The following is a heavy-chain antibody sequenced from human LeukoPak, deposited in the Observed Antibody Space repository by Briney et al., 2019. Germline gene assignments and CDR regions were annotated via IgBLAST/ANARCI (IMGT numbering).Heavy chain of an antibody. Sequence: SETLSLTCSVSGGSISSFYWNWIRQPPGKGLEWIGYVHYSGSTDYNPSLKSRATISVDTSKTQFSLKLSSVTAADTAVYYCARLGLPAGGGWLADYWGQGTLVTVSS. CDR1: GGSISSFY. J-gene: IGHJ4*02. CDR2: VHYSGST. CDR3: ARLGLPAGGGWLADY. D-gene: IGHD2-2*01. V-gene: IGHV4-59*08.